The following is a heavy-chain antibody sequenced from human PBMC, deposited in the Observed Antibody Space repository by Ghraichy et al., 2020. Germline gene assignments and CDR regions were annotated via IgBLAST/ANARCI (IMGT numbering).Heavy chain of an antibody. CDR2: ISWDGGST. Sequence: ESLNISCAASGFTFDDYTMHWVRQAPGKGLERVSLISWDGGSTYYADSVKGRFTISRDNSKNSLYLQMNSLRTEDTALYYCAKAYCSSTSCSTDYWGQGTLVTVSS. D-gene: IGHD2-2*02. J-gene: IGHJ4*02. CDR3: AKAYCSSTSCSTDY. CDR1: GFTFDDYT. V-gene: IGHV3-43*01.